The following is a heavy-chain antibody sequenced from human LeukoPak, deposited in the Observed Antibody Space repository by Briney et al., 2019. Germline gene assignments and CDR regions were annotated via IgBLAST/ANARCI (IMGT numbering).Heavy chain of an antibody. J-gene: IGHJ4*02. D-gene: IGHD3-22*01. CDR1: GYTFTNFG. V-gene: IGHV1-18*01. CDR2: ISGYNGNT. Sequence: ASVTVSCKASGYTFTNFGISWVRQAPGQGLEWMGWISGYNGNTNYAQKLQGRVTMTTDTSTSTAYMDLRSLRSDGTAVYYCARDRHRRHYYDSSLHPPLDYWGQGTLVTVSS. CDR3: ARDRHRRHYYDSSLHPPLDY.